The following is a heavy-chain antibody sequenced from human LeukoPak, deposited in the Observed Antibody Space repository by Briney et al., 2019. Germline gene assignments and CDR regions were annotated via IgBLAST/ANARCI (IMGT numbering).Heavy chain of an antibody. V-gene: IGHV3-33*06. Sequence: PGGSLRLSCAASGFTFSSYGMHWVRQAPGKGLEWVAVIWYDGINKYYADSVKGRFTISRDNSKNTLYLQMNSLRAEDTAVYYCAKLGARGVLLHRYFDLWGRGTLVTVSS. J-gene: IGHJ2*01. D-gene: IGHD2-15*01. CDR1: GFTFSSYG. CDR3: AKLGARGVLLHRYFDL. CDR2: IWYDGINK.